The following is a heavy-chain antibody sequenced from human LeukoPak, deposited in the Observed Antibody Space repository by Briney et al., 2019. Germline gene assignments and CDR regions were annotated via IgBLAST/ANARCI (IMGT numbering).Heavy chain of an antibody. Sequence: SETLSLTCTVSGGSISSGGYYWSWIRQHPGKGLEWIGYIYYSGSTYYNPSLKSRVTISVDTSKNQFSLKLSSVTAADTAVYYCARSYGTQLRGHWFDPWGQGTLVTVSS. CDR3: ARSYGTQLRGHWFDP. V-gene: IGHV4-31*03. J-gene: IGHJ5*02. CDR1: GGSISSGGYY. D-gene: IGHD2-2*01. CDR2: IYYSGST.